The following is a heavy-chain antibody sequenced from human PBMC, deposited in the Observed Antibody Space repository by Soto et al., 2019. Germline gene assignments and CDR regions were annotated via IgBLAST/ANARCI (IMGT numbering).Heavy chain of an antibody. Sequence: EVQLVESGGGLVQPGGSLKLSCAASGFTFSGSAMHWVRQASGKGLEWVGRIRSKANSYATAYAASVKGRFTISRDDSKNTAYLQMNSLKTEDTAVYYCTGTRPDVDTAMVRYYYGMDVWGQGTTVTVSS. V-gene: IGHV3-73*02. J-gene: IGHJ6*02. D-gene: IGHD5-18*01. CDR2: IRSKANSYAT. CDR3: TGTRPDVDTAMVRYYYGMDV. CDR1: GFTFSGSA.